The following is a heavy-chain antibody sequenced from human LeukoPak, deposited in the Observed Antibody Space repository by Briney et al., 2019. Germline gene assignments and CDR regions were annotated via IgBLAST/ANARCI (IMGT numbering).Heavy chain of an antibody. V-gene: IGHV2-5*01. CDR3: VRPLRMGELY. D-gene: IGHD3-16*01. CDR2: MYCNDDR. J-gene: IGHJ4*02. CDR1: RFSLSLSGVD. Sequence: GSGSTLVNSTGTLKMICTFSRFSLSLSGVDVVWIRQPPGKALEWLALMYCNDDRRYSPSLNNRLTITKDTSKNQVVLTTTNMDPVDTATYFCVRPLRMGELYWGQGTLVTVSS.